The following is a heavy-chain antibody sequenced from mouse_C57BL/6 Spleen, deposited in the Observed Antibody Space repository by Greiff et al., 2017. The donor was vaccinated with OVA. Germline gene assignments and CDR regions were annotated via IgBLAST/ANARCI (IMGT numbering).Heavy chain of an antibody. Sequence: VQLKESGGDLVKPGGSLKLSCAASGFTFSSYGMSWVRQTPDKRLEWVATISSGGSYTYYPDSVKGRFTISRDNAKNTLYLQMSSLKSEDTAMYYCARAFHYYGSPYYYAMDYWGQGTSVTVSS. CDR2: ISSGGSYT. V-gene: IGHV5-6*01. D-gene: IGHD1-1*01. J-gene: IGHJ4*01. CDR3: ARAFHYYGSPYYYAMDY. CDR1: GFTFSSYG.